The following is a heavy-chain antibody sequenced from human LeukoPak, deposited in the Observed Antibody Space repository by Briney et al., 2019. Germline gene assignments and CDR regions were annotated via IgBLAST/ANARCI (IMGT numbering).Heavy chain of an antibody. Sequence: SQTLSLTCTVSGGSISSRDYYWSWIRQPPGKGLEWIGYIYYSGSTYYNPSLKSRVTISVDTSKNQFSLKLSSVTAADTAVYYCARAFPHSNYGYYYYGMDVWGQGTTVTVSS. CDR1: GGSISSRDYY. D-gene: IGHD4-11*01. J-gene: IGHJ6*02. CDR3: ARAFPHSNYGYYYYGMDV. V-gene: IGHV4-30-4*01. CDR2: IYYSGST.